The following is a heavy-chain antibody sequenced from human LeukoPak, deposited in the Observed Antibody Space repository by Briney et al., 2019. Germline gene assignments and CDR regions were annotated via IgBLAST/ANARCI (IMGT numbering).Heavy chain of an antibody. CDR2: IYYSGST. Sequence: SETLSLTCTVSGGSISSSSYYWGWIRQPPGKGLEWIGSIYYSGSTYYNPSLKSRVSISVDTPKNQFSLKLSSVTAADTAVYYCARALAATRPNYFDYWGQGTLVTVSS. J-gene: IGHJ4*02. D-gene: IGHD6-25*01. V-gene: IGHV4-39*01. CDR3: ARALAATRPNYFDY. CDR1: GGSISSSSYY.